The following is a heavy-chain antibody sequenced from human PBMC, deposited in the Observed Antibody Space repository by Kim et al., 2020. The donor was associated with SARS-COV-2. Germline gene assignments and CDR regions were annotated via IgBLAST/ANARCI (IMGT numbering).Heavy chain of an antibody. Sequence: ASVKVSCKASGYTFTSSGISWVRQAPGQGLEWMGWISAYNGNTNYAQKLQGRVNMTTDTSTSTAYMELRSLRSDDTAVYYCARDVLIPAARTKYYYYMDVWGKGTPVTVSS. CDR2: ISAYNGNT. V-gene: IGHV1-18*01. D-gene: IGHD2-2*01. J-gene: IGHJ6*03. CDR3: ARDVLIPAARTKYYYYMDV. CDR1: GYTFTSSG.